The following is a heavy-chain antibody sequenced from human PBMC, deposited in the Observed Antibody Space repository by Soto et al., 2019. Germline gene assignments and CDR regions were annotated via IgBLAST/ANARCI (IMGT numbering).Heavy chain of an antibody. Sequence: GGSLRLSCAASVFTFSSYGMHWVRQAPGKGLEWVAVISYDGSNKYYADSVKGRFTISRDNSKNTLYLQMNSLRAEDTAVYYCAKGCPTHSSGWYYFDYWGQGTLVTVSS. CDR1: VFTFSSYG. D-gene: IGHD6-19*01. V-gene: IGHV3-30*18. CDR2: ISYDGSNK. CDR3: AKGCPTHSSGWYYFDY. J-gene: IGHJ4*02.